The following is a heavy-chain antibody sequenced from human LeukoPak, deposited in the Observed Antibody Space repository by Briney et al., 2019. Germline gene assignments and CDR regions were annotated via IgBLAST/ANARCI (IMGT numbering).Heavy chain of an antibody. Sequence: SETLSLTCTVSGGSISSYYWTWIRQPPGKGLEWIGYIYYSGSTNYNPSLKSRVTISVGTSKNQFSLKLSSVTAADTAVYYCARGKVRGVRFDYWGQGTLVTVSS. V-gene: IGHV4-59*01. D-gene: IGHD3-10*01. CDR3: ARGKVRGVRFDY. CDR2: IYYSGST. J-gene: IGHJ4*02. CDR1: GGSISSYY.